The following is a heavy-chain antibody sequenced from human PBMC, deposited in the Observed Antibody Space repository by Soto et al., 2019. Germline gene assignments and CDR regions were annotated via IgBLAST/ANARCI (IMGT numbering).Heavy chain of an antibody. CDR3: AKVPCSSTSCYGGYYMDV. J-gene: IGHJ6*03. Sequence: GGSLRLSCAASGFTFSSYAMSWVRQAPGKGLEWVSAFSGSGGSTYYADSVKGRFTISRDNSKNTLYLQMNSLRAEDTAVYYCAKVPCSSTSCYGGYYMDVWGKGTTVTVSS. CDR2: FSGSGGST. CDR1: GFTFSSYA. V-gene: IGHV3-23*01. D-gene: IGHD2-2*01.